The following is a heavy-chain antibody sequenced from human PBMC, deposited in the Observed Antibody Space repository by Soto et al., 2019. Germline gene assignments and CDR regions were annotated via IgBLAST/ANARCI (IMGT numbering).Heavy chain of an antibody. V-gene: IGHV3-30-3*01. CDR1: GFTFRSYA. CDR2: ISYDGSNK. CDR3: ARDIAAAGTGDY. D-gene: IGHD6-13*01. Sequence: GGSLRLSCAASGFTFRSYAMHGVRQAPGKGLEWVAVISYDGSNKYYADSVKGRFTISRDNSKNTLYLQMNSLRAEDTAVYYCARDIAAAGTGDYWGQGTLVTVSS. J-gene: IGHJ4*02.